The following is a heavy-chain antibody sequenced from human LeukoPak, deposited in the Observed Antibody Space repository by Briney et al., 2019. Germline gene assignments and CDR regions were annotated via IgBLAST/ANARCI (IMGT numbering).Heavy chain of an antibody. J-gene: IGHJ5*02. CDR1: GFTFSSYG. CDR2: IRYDGSNK. D-gene: IGHD6-6*01. V-gene: IGHV3-30*02. CDR3: ARDFKSSAEVSSPRYWFDP. Sequence: PGGSLRLSCAASGFTFSSYGMHWVRQAPGKGLEWVAFIRYDGSNKYYADSVKGRFTISRDNSKNTLYLQMNSLRAEDTAVYYCARDFKSSAEVSSPRYWFDPWGQGTLVTVSS.